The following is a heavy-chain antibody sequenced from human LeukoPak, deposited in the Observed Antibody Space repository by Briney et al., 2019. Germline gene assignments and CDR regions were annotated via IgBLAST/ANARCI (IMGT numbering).Heavy chain of an antibody. CDR1: GGSISSYY. J-gene: IGHJ5*02. CDR3: ARSQGGSWALFDP. D-gene: IGHD2-15*01. CDR2: IYYSGST. V-gene: IGHV4-59*12. Sequence: SETLSLTCTVSGGSISSYYWSWIRQPPGKGLEWIGYIYYSGSTNYNPSLKSRVTISVDTSKNQFSLKLSSVTAADTAVYYCARSQGGSWALFDPWGQGTLVTVSS.